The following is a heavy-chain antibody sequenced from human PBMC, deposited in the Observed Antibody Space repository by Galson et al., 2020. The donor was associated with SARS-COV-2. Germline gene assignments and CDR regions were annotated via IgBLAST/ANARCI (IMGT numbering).Heavy chain of an antibody. V-gene: IGHV4-59*01. CDR3: ARILPSCGWCLAS. J-gene: IGHJ5*02. D-gene: IGHD2-21*02. CDR2: IYYSGST. Sequence: SETLSLTCTVSGGSISSYYWSWIRQPPGTGLEWIGYIYYSGSTHYNPSLRSQVTISVDTSKNQFSLKLASVTTADTAVYYCARILPSCGWCLASWGQGTLVTVSS. CDR1: GGSISSYY.